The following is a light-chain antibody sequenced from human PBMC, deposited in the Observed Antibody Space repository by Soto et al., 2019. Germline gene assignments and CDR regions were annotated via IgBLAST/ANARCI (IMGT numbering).Light chain of an antibody. V-gene: IGKV3-20*01. J-gene: IGKJ2*01. CDR3: QQYGSSPLYT. CDR1: QSVSSSY. CDR2: GAS. Sequence: EIVLTQSPGTLSLSPGERATLSCRASQSVSSSYLAWYQQKPGQAPRLLIYGASSRATGIPDRFSGSGSGTDFTLPISRLEPDAFAVYYCQQYGSSPLYTFGQGTKLEIK.